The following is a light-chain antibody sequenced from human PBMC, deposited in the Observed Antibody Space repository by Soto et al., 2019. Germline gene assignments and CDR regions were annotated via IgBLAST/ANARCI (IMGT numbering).Light chain of an antibody. CDR2: KTS. Sequence: DIHMTQSPSTLSASVGDRVTITCRASQSISIWLAWYQQKPGKAPNLLIYKTSSLESGVPSRFSGSGSGTEFTLTIISLQPDDFATYYCQHYNHYSWTFGQAPKVEIK. CDR1: QSISIW. CDR3: QHYNHYSWT. J-gene: IGKJ1*01. V-gene: IGKV1-5*03.